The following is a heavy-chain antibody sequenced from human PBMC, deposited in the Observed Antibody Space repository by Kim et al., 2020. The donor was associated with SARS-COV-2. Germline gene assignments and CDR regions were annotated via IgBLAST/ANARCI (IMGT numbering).Heavy chain of an antibody. V-gene: IGHV1-69*13. CDR3: ASNTAPRFLEWLGYYYYGMDV. CDR2: IIPIFGTA. CDR1: GGTFSSYA. D-gene: IGHD3-3*01. J-gene: IGHJ6*02. Sequence: SVKVSCKASGGTFSSYAISWVRQAPGQGLEWMGGIIPIFGTANYAQKFQGRVTITADESTSTAYMELSSLRSEDTAVYYCASNTAPRFLEWLGYYYYGMDVWGQGTTVTVSS.